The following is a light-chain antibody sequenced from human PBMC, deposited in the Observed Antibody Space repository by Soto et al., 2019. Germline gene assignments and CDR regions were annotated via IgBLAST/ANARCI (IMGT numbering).Light chain of an antibody. Sequence: QSALTQHPSASGSPGQSVTISCTGTSSDVGDNYVSWYQQHIGKAPKLIIYEVSQRPSGVPDRFSGSKSGNTASLTVSGLQTEDEADYYCSAYAGSNNFVFGSGTKLTVL. CDR3: SAYAGSNNFV. CDR2: EVS. J-gene: IGLJ1*01. V-gene: IGLV2-8*01. CDR1: SSDVGDNY.